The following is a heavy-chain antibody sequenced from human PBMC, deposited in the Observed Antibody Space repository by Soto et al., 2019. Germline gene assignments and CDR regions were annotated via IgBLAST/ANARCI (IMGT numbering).Heavy chain of an antibody. CDR3: AKDPSSVAGIFDY. CDR2: ISGSGGST. Sequence: PGGSLRLSCAASGFTFSSYAMSWVRQAPGRGLEWVSAISGSGGSTYYADSVKGRFTISRDNSRNTLYLQMNSLRAEDTAVYYCAKDPSSVAGIFDYWGQGTLVTVSS. D-gene: IGHD6-19*01. CDR1: GFTFSSYA. V-gene: IGHV3-23*01. J-gene: IGHJ4*02.